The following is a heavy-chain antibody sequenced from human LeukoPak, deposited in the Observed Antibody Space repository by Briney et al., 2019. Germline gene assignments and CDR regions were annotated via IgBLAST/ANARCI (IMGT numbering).Heavy chain of an antibody. Sequence: GGSLRLSCAASGFTFSSYEMNWVRQAPGKGLEWVSYISSSGSTIYYADSVKGRFTISRDNAKNSLYLQMNSLRAEDTAVYYCARDGDSSGWYGGFDYWGQGTLVTVSS. J-gene: IGHJ4*02. D-gene: IGHD6-19*01. CDR1: GFTFSSYE. CDR2: ISSSGSTI. V-gene: IGHV3-48*03. CDR3: ARDGDSSGWYGGFDY.